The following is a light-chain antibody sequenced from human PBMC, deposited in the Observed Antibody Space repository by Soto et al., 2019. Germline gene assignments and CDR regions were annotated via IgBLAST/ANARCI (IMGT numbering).Light chain of an antibody. V-gene: IGKV1-39*01. J-gene: IGKJ1*01. CDR1: QAISNY. CDR3: QQNFNFPRT. Sequence: DIQMTQSPSFLSASVGDRVTITCRASQAISNYLNWYQHKPGTAPKVLIYAATYLQNGVPSRFSGTGSGADFTLTISSLQPEDFATYYCQQNFNFPRTFGQGTKVDIK. CDR2: AAT.